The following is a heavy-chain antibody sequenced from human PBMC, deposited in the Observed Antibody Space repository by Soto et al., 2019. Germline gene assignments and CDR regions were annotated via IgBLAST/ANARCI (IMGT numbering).Heavy chain of an antibody. Sequence: GGSLRLSCAASGFTFSSYAIHWVRQAPCKGLEWVAVISYDGSNKYYADSVKGRFTISRDNSKNTLYLQMNSLRAEDTAVYYCAILVGIAVAGQKYFDYWGQGTLVTVCS. J-gene: IGHJ4*02. D-gene: IGHD6-19*01. CDR3: AILVGIAVAGQKYFDY. CDR2: ISYDGSNK. V-gene: IGHV3-30-3*01. CDR1: GFTFSSYA.